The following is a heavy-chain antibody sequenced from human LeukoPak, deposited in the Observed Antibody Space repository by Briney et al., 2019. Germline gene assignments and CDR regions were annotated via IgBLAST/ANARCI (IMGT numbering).Heavy chain of an antibody. CDR1: GYTFTSYG. D-gene: IGHD3-3*01. V-gene: IGHV1-18*01. Sequence: VASVKVSCKASGYTFTSYGISWVRQAPGQGLEWMGWISAYNGNTNYAQKLQGRVTMTTDTSTSTAYMELRSLRSDDTAVYYCARVEGLRFLEWLVHYWGQGTLVTVSS. CDR2: ISAYNGNT. CDR3: ARVEGLRFLEWLVHY. J-gene: IGHJ4*02.